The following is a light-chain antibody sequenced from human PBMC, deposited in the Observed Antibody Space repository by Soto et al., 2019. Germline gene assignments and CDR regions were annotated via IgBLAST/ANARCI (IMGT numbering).Light chain of an antibody. CDR3: HQYSNWAPWT. CDR2: GAS. V-gene: IGKV3-15*01. J-gene: IGKJ1*01. Sequence: EIVMTQSPATLSVSPGERATLSCRASQSVSSNLAWYQHKPGQTPRLLIYGASTRAAGIPARFSGSGSGTEFTLTLRSLQSVDFAVYYCHQYSNWAPWTFGQGTKVEIK. CDR1: QSVSSN.